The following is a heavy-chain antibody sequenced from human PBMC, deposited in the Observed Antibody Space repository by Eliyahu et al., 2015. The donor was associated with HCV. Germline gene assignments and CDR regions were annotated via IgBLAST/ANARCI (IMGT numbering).Heavy chain of an antibody. CDR1: GFSFSTYS. V-gene: IGHV3-48*01. J-gene: IGHJ4*02. D-gene: IGHD4-17*01. CDR2: IHGSRPIL. CDR3: ARDLADGDWDY. Sequence: EVQLVESGGGLVQPGGSLKXXCTASGFSFSTYSMNWVRQAPGKGLEWVSYIHGSRPILYYADSVKGRFTISRDNAKSSLYLQMTRLTAGDTAVYYCARDLADGDWDYWGQGTLVTVSS.